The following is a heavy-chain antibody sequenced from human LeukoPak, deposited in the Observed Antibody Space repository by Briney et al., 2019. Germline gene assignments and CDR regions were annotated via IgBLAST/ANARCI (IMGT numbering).Heavy chain of an antibody. CDR3: ARTVVVVTADRYYYYYMDV. CDR1: GGSISSYY. J-gene: IGHJ6*03. V-gene: IGHV4-4*07. Sequence: PSETLSLTCTVSGGSISSYYWSWIRQPAGKGLEWIGRIYTSGSTNSNPSLKSRVTMSVDTSKNQFSLKLSSVTAADTAVYYCARTVVVVTADRYYYYYMDVWGKGTTVTVSS. CDR2: IYTSGST. D-gene: IGHD2-21*02.